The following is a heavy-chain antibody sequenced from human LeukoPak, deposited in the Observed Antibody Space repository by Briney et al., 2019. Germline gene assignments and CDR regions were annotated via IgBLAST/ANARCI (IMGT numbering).Heavy chain of an antibody. D-gene: IGHD4-17*01. Sequence: PSETLSLTCTVSGYSISSGYYWGWIRQPPGKGLEWIGSISHSGSPYYNPSLKSRVTISVHTSKNQFSLKLGSVTAADTAVYYCAVKTTVTMFEDYWGQGTLVTVSS. J-gene: IGHJ4*02. CDR2: ISHSGSP. V-gene: IGHV4-38-2*02. CDR1: GYSISSGYY. CDR3: AVKTTVTMFEDY.